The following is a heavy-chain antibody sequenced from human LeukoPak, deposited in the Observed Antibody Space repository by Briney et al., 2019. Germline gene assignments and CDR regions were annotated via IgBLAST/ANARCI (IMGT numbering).Heavy chain of an antibody. CDR2: IYSDGST. D-gene: IGHD6-19*01. Sequence: GGSLRLSCAASGFIVSGDFMCWVRQAPGKGLEWVSVIYSDGSTYYADSVKGRFTISRDNSKNTLDLQMTGLRAEDTAFYYCAKDNRRHYTSGPNPDSLHWGQGALVTVSS. V-gene: IGHV3-53*01. J-gene: IGHJ4*02. CDR3: AKDNRRHYTSGPNPDSLH. CDR1: GFIVSGDF.